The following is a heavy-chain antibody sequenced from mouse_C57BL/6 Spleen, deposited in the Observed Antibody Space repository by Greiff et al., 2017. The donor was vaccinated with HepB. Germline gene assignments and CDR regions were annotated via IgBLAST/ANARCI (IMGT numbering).Heavy chain of an antibody. V-gene: IGHV1-76*01. Sequence: QVQLKQSGAELVRPGASVKLSCKASGYTFTDYYINWVKQRPGQGLEWIARIYPGSGNTYYNEKFKGKATLTAEKSSSTAYMQLSSLTSEDSAVYFCARLLRYGFAYWGQGTLVTVSA. CDR1: GYTFTDYY. D-gene: IGHD1-1*01. J-gene: IGHJ3*01. CDR2: IYPGSGNT. CDR3: ARLLRYGFAY.